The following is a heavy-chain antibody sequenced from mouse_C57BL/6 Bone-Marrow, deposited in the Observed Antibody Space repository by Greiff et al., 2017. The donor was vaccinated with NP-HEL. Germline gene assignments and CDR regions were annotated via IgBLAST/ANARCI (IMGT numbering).Heavy chain of an antibody. V-gene: IGHV5-12*01. CDR1: GFTFSDYY. Sequence: EVHLVESGGGLVQPGGSLKLSCAASGFTFSDYYMYWVRQTPEKRLEWVAYISNGGGSTYYPDTVKGRFTISRDNAKNTLYLQMSRLKSEDTAMYYCARHQSQYYYGSSYWYFDVWGTGTTVTVSS. J-gene: IGHJ1*03. D-gene: IGHD1-1*01. CDR2: ISNGGGST. CDR3: ARHQSQYYYGSSYWYFDV.